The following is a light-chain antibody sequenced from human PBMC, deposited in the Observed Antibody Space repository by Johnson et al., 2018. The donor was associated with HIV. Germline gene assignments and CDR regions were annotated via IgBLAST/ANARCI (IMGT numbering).Light chain of an antibody. CDR2: DSN. V-gene: IGLV1-51*01. CDR1: SSNIGNNY. CDR3: GTWDSSLSANV. J-gene: IGLJ1*01. Sequence: HSVLTQPPSVSAAPGQKVTISCSGSSSNIGNNYVSWYQHLPGTAPKLLIYDSNKRPSGIPDRFSGSKSGTSATLGITGLQTGDEADYYCGTWDSSLSANVFGTGTKVTVL.